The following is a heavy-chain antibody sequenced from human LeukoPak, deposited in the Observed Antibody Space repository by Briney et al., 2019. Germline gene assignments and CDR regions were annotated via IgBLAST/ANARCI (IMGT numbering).Heavy chain of an antibody. D-gene: IGHD3-16*01. CDR3: AKNGGPHGLDV. V-gene: IGHV3-7*02. CDR2: IKHDGSET. Sequence: GGSLRLSCAASGFTFSSIWMSWVRQAPGKGLEWVANIKHDGSETNYVDSVRGRFTLPRDNAENSLHLQMNSLRVEHTALYYCAKNGGPHGLDVWGQGTTVTVSS. CDR1: GFTFSSIW. J-gene: IGHJ6*02.